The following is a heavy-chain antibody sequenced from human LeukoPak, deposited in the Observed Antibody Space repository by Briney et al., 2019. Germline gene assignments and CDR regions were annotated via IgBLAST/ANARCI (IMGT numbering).Heavy chain of an antibody. CDR2: FDPEDGET. D-gene: IGHD3-9*01. CDR1: GYTLTELS. CDR3: ATAYYDILTGYTHYYYGMDV. V-gene: IGHV1-24*01. J-gene: IGHJ6*02. Sequence: ASVKVSCKVSGYTLTELSMHWARQAPGKGLEWMGGFDPEDGETIYAQKFQGRVTMTEDTSTDTAYMELSSLRSEDTAVYYCATAYYDILTGYTHYYYGMDVWGQGTTVTVSS.